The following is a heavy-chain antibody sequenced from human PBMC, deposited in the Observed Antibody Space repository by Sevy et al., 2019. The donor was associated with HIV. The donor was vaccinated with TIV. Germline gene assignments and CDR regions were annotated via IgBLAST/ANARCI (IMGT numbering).Heavy chain of an antibody. J-gene: IGHJ6*02. CDR1: GFPFSAYG. V-gene: IGHV3-33*01. D-gene: IGHD6-13*01. Sequence: GGSLRLSCAASGFPFSAYGMHWVRQAPGKGLEWVATIWYDESNKYYPDSVKGRFTISRDNSRDTLYLQMNSLRADDTAVYYCARDRKQQLVKYYYYFYGMDVWGQGTTVTVSS. CDR3: ARDRKQQLVKYYYYFYGMDV. CDR2: IWYDESNK.